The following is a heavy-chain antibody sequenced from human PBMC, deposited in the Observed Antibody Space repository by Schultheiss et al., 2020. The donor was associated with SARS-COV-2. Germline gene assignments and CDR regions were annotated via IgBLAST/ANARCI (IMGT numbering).Heavy chain of an antibody. CDR1: GFTFGDYA. D-gene: IGHD3-3*01. V-gene: IGHV3-23*01. Sequence: GESLKISCTASGFTFGDYAMSWVRQAPGKGLEWVSGISAGGVNTYYADSVKGRFTIARDNSKNMVYLQMNSLRAEDTAVYYCARDSLGTIFGVVDAFDIWGQGTMVTVSS. CDR2: ISAGGVNT. CDR3: ARDSLGTIFGVVDAFDI. J-gene: IGHJ3*02.